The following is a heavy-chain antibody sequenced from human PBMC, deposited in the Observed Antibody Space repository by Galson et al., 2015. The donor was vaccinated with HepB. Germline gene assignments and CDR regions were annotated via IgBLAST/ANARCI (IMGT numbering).Heavy chain of an antibody. V-gene: IGHV3-9*01. CDR1: GFTFDDYA. Sequence: SLRLSCAASGFTFDDYAMHWVRQAPGKGLEWVSGISWNTNNIDYADSVKGRFTISRDNAKNSLYLQMNSLRAEDTALYFCAKSSGDYYYGMDVWGQGTTVTVSS. J-gene: IGHJ6*02. D-gene: IGHD3-10*01. CDR2: ISWNTNNI. CDR3: AKSSGDYYYGMDV.